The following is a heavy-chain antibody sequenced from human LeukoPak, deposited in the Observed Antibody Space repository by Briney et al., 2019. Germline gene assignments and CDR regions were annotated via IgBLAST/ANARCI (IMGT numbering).Heavy chain of an antibody. D-gene: IGHD5-18*01. Sequence: GGSLRLSCAASGFTVSSNYMSWVRQAPGKGLEWVSVIYSGGSTYYADSVKGRFTISRDNSKNTPYLQMNSLRAEDTAVYYCARQSGYSYGYVDYWGQGTLVTVSS. CDR2: IYSGGST. CDR3: ARQSGYSYGYVDY. CDR1: GFTVSSNY. V-gene: IGHV3-66*04. J-gene: IGHJ4*02.